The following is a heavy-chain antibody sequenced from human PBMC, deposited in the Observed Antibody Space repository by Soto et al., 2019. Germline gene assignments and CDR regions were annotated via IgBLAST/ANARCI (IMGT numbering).Heavy chain of an antibody. D-gene: IGHD2-15*01. Sequence: QGQLVESGGGVVQPGRSLRLSCAASGSPFSRYGMHWVRQAPGKGLEWVAHISYDGSNKHYTDSVKGRFTISRDNSKNMLYLQMSSLRAEDTAVYYCAGGQYYFDYCGQGTRVSVSS. V-gene: IGHV3-30*03. CDR1: GSPFSRYG. CDR3: AGGQYYFDY. J-gene: IGHJ4*02. CDR2: ISYDGSNK.